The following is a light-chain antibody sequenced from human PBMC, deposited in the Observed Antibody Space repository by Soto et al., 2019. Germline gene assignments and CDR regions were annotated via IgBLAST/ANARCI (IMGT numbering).Light chain of an antibody. CDR2: GAS. CDR1: QSVSSSY. Sequence: EIVLTQSPGTLSLSPGERATLSCRASQSVSSSYLAWYQQKPGQAPRLLIYGASSRATGIPDRFRGSGSGTDFTLTISRLEPEDFAVYYCQQYGSEPLYTFGQGTKLEIK. J-gene: IGKJ2*01. CDR3: QQYGSEPLYT. V-gene: IGKV3-20*01.